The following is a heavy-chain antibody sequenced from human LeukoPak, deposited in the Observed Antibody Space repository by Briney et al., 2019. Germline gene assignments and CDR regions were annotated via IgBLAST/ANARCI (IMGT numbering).Heavy chain of an antibody. J-gene: IGHJ4*02. Sequence: SETLSLTCTVSGGSISSSSYYWGWIRQPPGKGLEWIVSIYHSGSTHYSSSLKSRVTISVYTSKNQLSLKLSSVTAADTAVYYCARGVGLTQGGTFDYWGQGTLVSVSS. V-gene: IGHV4-39*07. CDR2: IYHSGST. CDR3: ARGVGLTQGGTFDY. D-gene: IGHD1-1*01. CDR1: GGSISSSSYY.